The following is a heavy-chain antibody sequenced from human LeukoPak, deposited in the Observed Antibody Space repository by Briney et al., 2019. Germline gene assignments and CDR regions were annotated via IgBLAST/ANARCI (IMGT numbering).Heavy chain of an antibody. J-gene: IGHJ4*02. CDR1: GFTFDDYA. CDR2: ISWNSGSI. D-gene: IGHD4-17*01. Sequence: GGSLRLSCAASGFTFDDYAMHWVRQAPGKGLEWVSGISWNSGSIGYADSVKDRFTISRDNAKNSLYLQMNSLRAEDTALYYCAKDKRRDYGVYGLPSDYWGQGTLVTVSS. CDR3: AKDKRRDYGVYGLPSDY. V-gene: IGHV3-9*01.